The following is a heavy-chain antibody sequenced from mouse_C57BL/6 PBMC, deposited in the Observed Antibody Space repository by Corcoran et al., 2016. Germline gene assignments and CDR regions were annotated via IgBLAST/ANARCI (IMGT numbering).Heavy chain of an antibody. J-gene: IGHJ1*03. V-gene: IGHV1-18*01. CDR3: VRRPYGSSYDWYFDV. Sequence: EVQLQQSGPELVKPGASVKIPCKASGYTFTDYNMEWVKQSHGKSLEWIGDINPNNGGTIYNQKFKGKATLTVDKSSSTAYMELRSLTSEDTAVYYCVRRPYGSSYDWYFDVWRTGTTVTASA. CDR1: GYTFTDYN. CDR2: INPNNGGT. D-gene: IGHD1-1*01.